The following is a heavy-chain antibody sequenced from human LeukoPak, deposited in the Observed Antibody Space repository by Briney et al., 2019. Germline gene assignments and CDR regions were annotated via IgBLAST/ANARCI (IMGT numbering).Heavy chain of an antibody. CDR2: INPSGGST. D-gene: IGHD1-26*01. V-gene: IGHV1-46*01. CDR1: GYTFTSYY. Sequence: ASVKVSCKASGYTFTSYYMHWVRQAPGQGLEWMGIINPSGGSTSYAQKFQGRVTMTRDMSTSTVYMELSSLRSEDTAVYYCARGPGVGATYAPLFSRWRGTSNMDVWGKGTTVTVSS. CDR3: ARGPGVGATYAPLFSRWRGTSNMDV. J-gene: IGHJ6*03.